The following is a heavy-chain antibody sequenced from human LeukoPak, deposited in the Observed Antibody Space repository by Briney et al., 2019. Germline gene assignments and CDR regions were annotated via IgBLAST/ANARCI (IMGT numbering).Heavy chain of an antibody. CDR1: GGSISSSSYY. CDR2: IYYSGST. J-gene: IGHJ4*02. CDR3: ARIEMATKGVGY. D-gene: IGHD5-24*01. V-gene: IGHV4-39*01. Sequence: SETLSLTCTVSGGSISSSSYYWGWIRQPPGKGLEWIGSIYYSGSTYYNPSLKSRVTISVDTSKNQLSLKLSSVTAADTAVYYCARIEMATKGVGYWGQGTLVTVSS.